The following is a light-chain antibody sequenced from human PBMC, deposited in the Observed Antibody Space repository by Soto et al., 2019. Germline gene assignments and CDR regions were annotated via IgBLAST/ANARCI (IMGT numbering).Light chain of an antibody. J-gene: IGKJ1*01. CDR1: QSIGSW. V-gene: IGKV1-5*03. CDR3: QQYNSYSWT. Sequence: DIQMTQSPSTLSASVGDRVTLTCRASQSIGSWLAWYQQKPGKAPKLLIYKASSLESGVPSRFSGSGSGTEFTLTISSLQPDDFATYYCQQYNSYSWTFGQGTKVDIK. CDR2: KAS.